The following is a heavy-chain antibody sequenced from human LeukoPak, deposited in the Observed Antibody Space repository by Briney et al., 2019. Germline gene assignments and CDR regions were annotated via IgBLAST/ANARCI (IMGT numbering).Heavy chain of an antibody. CDR3: ARVGYYYGIEV. CDR1: GFTFSDYW. D-gene: IGHD3-3*01. Sequence: HAGGSLRLSCAASGFTFSDYWMTWVRQAPGKGLEWVANIKQDGSEKYYVVSVKGRFTISRDNAKNSLYLQMNSLRAEDTAVYYCARVGYYYGIEVWGQGTTVTVSS. V-gene: IGHV3-7*04. J-gene: IGHJ6*02. CDR2: IKQDGSEK.